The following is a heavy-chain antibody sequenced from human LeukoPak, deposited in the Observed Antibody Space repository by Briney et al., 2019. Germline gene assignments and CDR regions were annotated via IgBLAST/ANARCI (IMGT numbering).Heavy chain of an antibody. V-gene: IGHV4-59*08. CDR3: ARPLDYGDYSLTPSSVFDM. D-gene: IGHD4-17*01. CDR1: GGSISSYY. J-gene: IGHJ3*02. Sequence: KPSETLSLTCTVSGGSISSYYWSWLRQPPGKGLEWIGYIYYSGSTNYNPSLKGRVTISIDTSKNQLSLRLRSATTADTAVYYCARPLDYGDYSLTPSSVFDMWGQGTMVTVSS. CDR2: IYYSGST.